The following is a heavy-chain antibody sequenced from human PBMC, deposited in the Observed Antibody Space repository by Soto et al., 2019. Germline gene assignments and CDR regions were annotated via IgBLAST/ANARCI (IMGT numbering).Heavy chain of an antibody. CDR3: ARILIAAATNDAFDI. V-gene: IGHV4-39*01. CDR2: IYYSGST. Sequence: QLQLQESGPGLVKPSETLSLTCTVSGGSISSSSYYWGWIRQPPGKGLEWIGSIYYSGSTYYNPSLKSRVTISVDTSKNQLSLKLSSVTAADTTVYYCARILIAAATNDAFDIWGQGKMVTVSS. J-gene: IGHJ3*02. D-gene: IGHD6-13*01. CDR1: GGSISSSSYY.